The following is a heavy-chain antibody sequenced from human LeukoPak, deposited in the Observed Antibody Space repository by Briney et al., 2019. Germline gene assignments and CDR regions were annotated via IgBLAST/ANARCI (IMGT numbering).Heavy chain of an antibody. J-gene: IGHJ1*01. CDR2: INPNSGGT. CDR1: GYTFTGYY. D-gene: IGHD3-22*01. CDR3: ARAYYYDSSGYAEHFQH. Sequence: ASVKVSCKASGYTFTGYYMHWVRQAPGQGLEWMGWINPNSGGTNYAQKFQGRVTMTRDTSISTAYMELSRLRSDDTAVYYCARAYYYDSSGYAEHFQHWGQGTLVTVSS. V-gene: IGHV1-2*02.